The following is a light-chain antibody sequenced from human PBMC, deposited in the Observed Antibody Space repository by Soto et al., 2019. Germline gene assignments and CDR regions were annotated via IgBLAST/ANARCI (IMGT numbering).Light chain of an antibody. CDR1: QAISNY. V-gene: IGKV1-27*01. CDR3: QKYDSAPPLT. Sequence: DIQMTQSPSSLSASVGDRVTITCRASQAISNYLAWYQQKPGRVPKLLIYAASTLQSGVPSRFSGSGSGTEFTLTISSLQPEDVATYYCQKYDSAPPLTFGGGTKVEIK. CDR2: AAS. J-gene: IGKJ4*01.